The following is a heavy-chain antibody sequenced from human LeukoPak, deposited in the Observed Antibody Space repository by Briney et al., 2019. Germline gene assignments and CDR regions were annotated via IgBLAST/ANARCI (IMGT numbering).Heavy chain of an antibody. Sequence: GESLKISCKGSGYSFTSYWIGWVRQMPGKGLEWMGIIYPGDSDTRYSPSFQGQVTISADKSISTAYLQWSSLKASDTAMYYCARPRAYYYDSSRGFYYWGQGTLVTVSS. D-gene: IGHD3-22*01. CDR1: GYSFTSYW. J-gene: IGHJ4*02. V-gene: IGHV5-51*01. CDR3: ARPRAYYYDSSRGFYY. CDR2: IYPGDSDT.